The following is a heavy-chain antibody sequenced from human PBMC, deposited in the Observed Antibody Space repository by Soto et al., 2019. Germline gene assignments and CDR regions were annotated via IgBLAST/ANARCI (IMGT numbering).Heavy chain of an antibody. CDR2: IYYSGST. J-gene: IGHJ5*02. Sequence: QVQLQESGPGLVKPSQTLSLTCTVSGGSISSGGYYWSWIRQHPGKGLEWIGYIYYSGSTYYNPSLKSRVTISVDTSKNQFSLKLSSVTAADTAVYYCARVLGSDVGCSGGSCRPHKKYSWFDPWGQGTLVTVSS. D-gene: IGHD2-15*01. CDR1: GGSISSGGYY. CDR3: ARVLGSDVGCSGGSCRPHKKYSWFDP. V-gene: IGHV4-31*03.